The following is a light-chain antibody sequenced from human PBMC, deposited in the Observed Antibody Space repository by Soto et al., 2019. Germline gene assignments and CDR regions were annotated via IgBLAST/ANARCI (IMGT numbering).Light chain of an antibody. CDR1: QSVSIH. V-gene: IGKV3-11*01. CDR3: QQRSNWSGT. CDR2: DAS. J-gene: IGKJ1*01. Sequence: EILLTQSPGTLSLSPGERATLSCRASQSVSIHLAWYQQTTGQAPRLLIYDASNRDTGIPARFSGSGSGTDCTLTISRLEPEDFEVYYCQQRSNWSGTFGQGTKVDIK.